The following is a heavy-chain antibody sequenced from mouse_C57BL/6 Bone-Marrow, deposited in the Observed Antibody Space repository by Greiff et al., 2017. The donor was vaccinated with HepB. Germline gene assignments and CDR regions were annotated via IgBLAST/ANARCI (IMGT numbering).Heavy chain of an antibody. J-gene: IGHJ3*01. CDR1: GYTFTSYT. V-gene: IGHV1-4*01. Sequence: QVQLKQSGAELARPGASVKMSCKASGYTFTSYTMHWVKQRPGQGLEWIGYINPSSGYTKYNQKFKDKATLTADKSSSTAYMQLSSLTSEDSAVYYCAPIYYDYDGLAYWGQGTLVTVSA. CDR2: INPSSGYT. D-gene: IGHD2-4*01. CDR3: APIYYDYDGLAY.